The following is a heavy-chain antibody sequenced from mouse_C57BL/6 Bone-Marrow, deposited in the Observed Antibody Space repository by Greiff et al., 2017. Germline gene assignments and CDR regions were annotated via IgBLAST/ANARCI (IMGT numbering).Heavy chain of an antibody. D-gene: IGHD2-2*01. J-gene: IGHJ3*01. CDR2: ILPGSGST. CDR3: ARDEALYYGYDEAWFAY. V-gene: IGHV1-9*01. Sequence: VKLMESGAELMKPGASVKLSCKATGYTFTGYWIEWVKQRPGHGLEWIGEILPGSGSTNYNEKFKGKATFTADTSSNTAYMQLSSLTTEDSAIYYCARDEALYYGYDEAWFAYWGQGTLVTVSA. CDR1: GYTFTGYW.